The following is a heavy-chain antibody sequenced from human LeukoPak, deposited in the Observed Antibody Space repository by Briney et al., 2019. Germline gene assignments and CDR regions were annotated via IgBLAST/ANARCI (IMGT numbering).Heavy chain of an antibody. V-gene: IGHV4-34*01. CDR3: ARGYGATPSDY. Sequence: SETLSLTCAVYGGSFSGYYWSWIRQPPGKGLEWIGEINHSGSTNYNPSLKSRVTTSVDTSKNQFSLKLSSVTAADTAVYYCARGYGATPSDYWGQGTLVTVSS. CDR1: GGSFSGYY. D-gene: IGHD5-12*01. CDR2: INHSGST. J-gene: IGHJ4*02.